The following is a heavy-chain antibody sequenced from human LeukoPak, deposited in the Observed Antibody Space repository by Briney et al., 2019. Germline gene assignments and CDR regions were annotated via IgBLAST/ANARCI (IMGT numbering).Heavy chain of an antibody. CDR3: AREAYCSSTTCYTYFDY. D-gene: IGHD2-2*02. CDR1: GDSISSGSYY. J-gene: IGHJ4*02. V-gene: IGHV4-61*02. CDR2: IYTSGST. Sequence: PSETLSLTCTVSGDSISSGSYYWSWIRQPAGKGLEWIGRIYTSGSTNYNPSLKSRVTISVDMSKNQFSLKLSSVTATDTAVYYCAREAYCSSTTCYTYFDYWGQGTLVTVSS.